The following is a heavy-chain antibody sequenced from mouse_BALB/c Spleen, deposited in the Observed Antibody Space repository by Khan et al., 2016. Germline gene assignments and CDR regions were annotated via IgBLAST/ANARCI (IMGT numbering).Heavy chain of an antibody. CDR1: GFTFSNYW. V-gene: IGHV6-6*02. CDR2: IRLKSNNYAS. J-gene: IGHJ2*01. Sequence: EVKLEESGGGLVQPGGSMKLSCVASGFTFSNYWMNWVRQSPEKGLEWVAEIRLKSNNYASHYAESVKGRFTISRDDSKSSVYLQLNNLRPEDTGIYYCTSGFGYFDYWGQGTTLTVSS. CDR3: TSGFGYFDY.